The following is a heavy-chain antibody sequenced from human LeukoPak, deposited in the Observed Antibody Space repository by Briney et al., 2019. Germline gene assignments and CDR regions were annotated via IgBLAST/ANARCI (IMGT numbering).Heavy chain of an antibody. Sequence: SETLSLTCTVSGGSISSYYWSWIRQPPGKGLEWIGSIYYSGSTYYNPSLKSRVTISVGTSKNQFSLKLSSVTAADTAVYYCARGGTYYYYYYMDVWGKGTTVTISS. CDR3: ARGGTYYYYYYMDV. V-gene: IGHV4-59*05. CDR1: GGSISSYY. J-gene: IGHJ6*03. CDR2: IYYSGST.